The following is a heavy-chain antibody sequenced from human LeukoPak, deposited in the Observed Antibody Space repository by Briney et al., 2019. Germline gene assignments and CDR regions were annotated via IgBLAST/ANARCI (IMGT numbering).Heavy chain of an antibody. D-gene: IGHD3-22*01. CDR2: ISAYNGNT. J-gene: IGHJ6*02. V-gene: IGHV1-18*01. CDR1: GYTFTSYG. CDR3: ARVGYYYDSSGYHYYYGMDV. Sequence: ASVKVSCKASGYTFTSYGISWVRQAPGQGLEWMGWISAYNGNTNYAQTLQGRVTMTTDTSTSTAYMELRSLRSDDTAVYYCARVGYYYDSSGYHYYYGMDVWGQGTTVTVSS.